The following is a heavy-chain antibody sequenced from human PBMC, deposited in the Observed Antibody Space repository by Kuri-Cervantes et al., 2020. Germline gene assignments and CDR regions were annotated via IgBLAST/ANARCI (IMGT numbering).Heavy chain of an antibody. V-gene: IGHV3-30*02. D-gene: IGHD6-19*01. Sequence: GGSLRLSCAASGLIFGSYGMHWVRQAPGGGLEWVAFVRYDGTTKYYGDSVKGRFTISRDNSKNTLYLQMNSLRAEDTAVYYCANKGGNSSGWYHDAFDIWGQGTMVTVSS. CDR2: VRYDGTTK. CDR1: GLIFGSYG. CDR3: ANKGGNSSGWYHDAFDI. J-gene: IGHJ3*02.